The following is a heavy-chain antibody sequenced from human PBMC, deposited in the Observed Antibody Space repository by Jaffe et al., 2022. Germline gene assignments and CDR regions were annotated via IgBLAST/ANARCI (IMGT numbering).Heavy chain of an antibody. CDR3: ARVYGSGSYYNDVYYYYYMDV. J-gene: IGHJ6*03. D-gene: IGHD3-10*01. V-gene: IGHV3-53*02. Sequence: EVQLVETGGGLIQPGGSLRLSCAASGFTVSSNYMSWVRQAPGKGLEWVSVIYSGGSTYYADSVKGRFTISRDNSKNTLYLQMNSLRAEDTAVYYCARVYGSGSYYNDVYYYYYMDVWGKGTTVTVSS. CDR2: IYSGGST. CDR1: GFTVSSNY.